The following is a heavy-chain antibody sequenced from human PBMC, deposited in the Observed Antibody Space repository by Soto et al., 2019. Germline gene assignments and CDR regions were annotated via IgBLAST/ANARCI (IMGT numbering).Heavy chain of an antibody. V-gene: IGHV1-69*01. CDR3: ARVDVRIVYDQYGMDV. D-gene: IGHD2-8*01. J-gene: IGHJ6*02. Sequence: GRLTITADESTSTAYMEMSSLRSEDTAVYYCARVDVRIVYDQYGMDVWGQGTTVTVSS.